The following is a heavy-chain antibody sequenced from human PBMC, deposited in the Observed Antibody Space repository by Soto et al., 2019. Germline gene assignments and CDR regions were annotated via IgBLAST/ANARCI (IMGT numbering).Heavy chain of an antibody. D-gene: IGHD2-15*01. Sequence: QVLLQESGPGLVTASGTLSLTCALSGESVSSKHWWTWVRQTPGTRLEWIGEIFHKGDTNYNTFLMSRVTISIDKDRNQVTLTLTSVTAADTAVYYCASHVVTRGYGAFDTWGQGTGVTVSS. J-gene: IGHJ3*01. CDR2: IFHKGDT. V-gene: IGHV4-4*02. CDR3: ASHVVTRGYGAFDT. CDR1: GESVSSKHW.